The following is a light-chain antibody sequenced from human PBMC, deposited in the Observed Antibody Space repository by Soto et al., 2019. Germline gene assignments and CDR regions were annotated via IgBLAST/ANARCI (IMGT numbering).Light chain of an antibody. CDR1: QGISNY. CDR3: QKYNGAPFT. V-gene: IGKV1-27*01. CDR2: AAS. J-gene: IGKJ4*01. Sequence: DIQMTQSPSSLSASVGDRVTITCRASQGISNYLAWYQQKPGKVPKLLIYAASTLKSGVPSRFSGSGSGTDFTLTISSLQPEDVATYYCQKYNGAPFTFGGGTKVEIK.